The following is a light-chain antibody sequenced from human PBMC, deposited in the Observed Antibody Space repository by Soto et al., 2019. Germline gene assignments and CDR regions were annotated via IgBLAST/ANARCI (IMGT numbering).Light chain of an antibody. CDR1: QSVSSY. Sequence: EIVLTQAPGTLSLSPGDRDTLSRRAIQSVSSYLAWYQQKPGQPPRLIIYDASKRATGIPARFSGSGYGTDFNLTISSLEAEDFAVYYCHQRSNWLDTFGQGTKVDIK. J-gene: IGKJ1*01. CDR2: DAS. V-gene: IGKV3-11*01. CDR3: HQRSNWLDT.